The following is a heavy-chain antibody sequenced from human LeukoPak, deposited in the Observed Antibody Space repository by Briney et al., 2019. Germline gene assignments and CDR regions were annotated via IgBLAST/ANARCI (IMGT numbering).Heavy chain of an antibody. J-gene: IGHJ4*02. V-gene: IGHV3-7*03. CDR3: AREFRRLAFYFAS. CDR1: GFTFSNFW. D-gene: IGHD3-10*01. CDR2: MKKDGTEE. Sequence: GGSLRLSCSASGFTFSNFWMSWVRQAPGKGLEWVANMKKDGTEEYYEDSVKGRFTISRDNAKSTLFLQMNSLRAEDTAIYYCAREFRRLAFYFASWGQGTLVTVSS.